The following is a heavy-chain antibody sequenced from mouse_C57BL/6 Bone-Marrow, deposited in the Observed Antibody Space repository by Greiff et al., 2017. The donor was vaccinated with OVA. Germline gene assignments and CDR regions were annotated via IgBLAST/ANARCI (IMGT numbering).Heavy chain of an antibody. J-gene: IGHJ1*03. V-gene: IGHV1-81*01. CDR2: IYPRSGNT. D-gene: IGHD4-1*01. Sequence: VQLQESGAELARPGASVKLSCKASGYTFTSYGISWVKQRTGQGLEWIGEIYPRSGNTYYNEKFKGKATLTADKSSSTAYMELRSLTSEDSAVYFCARDLGLYWYFDVWGTGTTVTVSS. CDR3: ARDLGLYWYFDV. CDR1: GYTFTSYG.